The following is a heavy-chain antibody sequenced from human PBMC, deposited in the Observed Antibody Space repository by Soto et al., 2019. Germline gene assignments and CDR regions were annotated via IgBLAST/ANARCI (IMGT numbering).Heavy chain of an antibody. CDR3: ATDQGGDTGYSYGRDAFDI. CDR1: GYTLTELS. Sequence: ASVKVSCKVSGYTLTELSMHWVRQARGKGREWMGGFDPEDGETIYAQKFQGRVTMTEDTSTDTAYMELSSLRSEDTAVYYCATDQGGDTGYSYGRDAFDIWGQGTMVNVSS. D-gene: IGHD5-18*01. CDR2: FDPEDGET. J-gene: IGHJ3*02. V-gene: IGHV1-24*01.